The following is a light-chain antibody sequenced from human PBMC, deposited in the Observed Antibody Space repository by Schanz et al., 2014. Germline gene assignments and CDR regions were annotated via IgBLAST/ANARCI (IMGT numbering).Light chain of an antibody. J-gene: IGKJ4*01. Sequence: EIVLTQSPATLSLSPGERATLSCRASQSVNSNLAWYQHKPGQAPRLLIYGASTRATGIPDRFSGSGSGTDFILTISRLEPEDFAVYYCQQFGGSPLTFGAGTKVDIK. CDR2: GAS. CDR1: QSVNSN. V-gene: IGKV3-20*01. CDR3: QQFGGSPLT.